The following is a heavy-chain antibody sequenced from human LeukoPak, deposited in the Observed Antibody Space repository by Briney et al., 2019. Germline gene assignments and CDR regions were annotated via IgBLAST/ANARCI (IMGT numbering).Heavy chain of an antibody. Sequence: SETLSLTCTVSGGSISSYYWSWIRQPAGKGLEWLGRIYTSGSTNYNPSLKSRVTMSVDTSKNQFSLKLSSVTAADTAVYYCARGGSRYGSGSYSYWGQGTLVTVSS. D-gene: IGHD3-10*01. J-gene: IGHJ4*02. CDR1: GGSISSYY. CDR2: IYTSGST. V-gene: IGHV4-4*07. CDR3: ARGGSRYGSGSYSY.